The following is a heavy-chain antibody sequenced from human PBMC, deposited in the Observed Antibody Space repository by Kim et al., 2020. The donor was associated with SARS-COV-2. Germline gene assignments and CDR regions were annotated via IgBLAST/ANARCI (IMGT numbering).Heavy chain of an antibody. CDR1: GDSVPSNSAA. Sequence: SQTLSLTCAISGDSVPSNSAAWNWIRQSPSRGLEWLGRTYYRSKWYNDYTASVKSRITINPDTSKNLFSLQLNSVTPEDTAVYYCVREYSRSLLFDYWGQGTVVTVSS. V-gene: IGHV6-1*01. CDR2: TYYRSKWYN. J-gene: IGHJ4*02. CDR3: VREYSRSLLFDY. D-gene: IGHD5-18*01.